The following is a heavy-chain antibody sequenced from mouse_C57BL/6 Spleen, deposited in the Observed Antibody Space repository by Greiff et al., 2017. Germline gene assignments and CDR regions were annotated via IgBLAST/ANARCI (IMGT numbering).Heavy chain of an antibody. CDR3: ARLAGSYWYFDV. CDR2: ISNGGGST. CDR1: GFTFSDYY. J-gene: IGHJ1*03. V-gene: IGHV5-12*01. Sequence: EVKLMESGGGLVQPGGSLKLSCAASGFTFSDYYMYWVRQTPEKRLAWVAYISNGGGSTYYPDTVKGRFTISRDNAKNTLYLQMSRLKSEDTAMYYCARLAGSYWYFDVWGTGTTVTVSS.